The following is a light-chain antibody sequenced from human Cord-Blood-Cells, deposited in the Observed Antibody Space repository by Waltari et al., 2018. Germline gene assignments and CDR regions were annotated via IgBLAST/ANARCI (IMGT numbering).Light chain of an antibody. V-gene: IGLV3-10*01. Sequence: SYELTLPPSVSVSPGQTARITCSGDALPNKYAYWYQQKSGQAPVLVIYEDSKRPSGIPERFSGSSSGTMATLTISGAQVEDEADYYCYSTDSSGNHYVFGTGTKVTVL. CDR1: ALPNKY. CDR3: YSTDSSGNHYV. J-gene: IGLJ1*01. CDR2: EDS.